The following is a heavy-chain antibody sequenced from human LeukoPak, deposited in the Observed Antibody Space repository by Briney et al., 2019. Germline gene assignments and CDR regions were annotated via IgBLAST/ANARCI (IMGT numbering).Heavy chain of an antibody. J-gene: IGHJ5*02. CDR2: IKEDGSEK. CDR3: ARRRTAVNNCFDP. Sequence: GGSLRLSCAASGFTFSSYAMSWVRQAPGKGLEWVANIKEDGSEKYYVDSVKGRFTISRDNAENSLYLQMNSLRAEDTAVYYCARRRTAVNNCFDPWGQGTLVTVSS. CDR1: GFTFSSYA. V-gene: IGHV3-7*01. D-gene: IGHD6-13*01.